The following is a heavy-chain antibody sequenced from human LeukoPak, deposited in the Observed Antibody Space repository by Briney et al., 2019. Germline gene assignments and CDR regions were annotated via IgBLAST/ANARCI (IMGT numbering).Heavy chain of an antibody. CDR2: ISSSSSYI. Sequence: GGSLRLSCAASGFTFSSYSMNWVRQAPGKGLEWVSSISSSSSYIYYADSVKGRFTISRDNAKNSLYLQMNSLRAEDTAVYYCARDHGQGMGADGFDYWGQGTLVTVSS. CDR1: GFTFSSYS. CDR3: ARDHGQGMGADGFDY. V-gene: IGHV3-21*01. J-gene: IGHJ4*02. D-gene: IGHD1-26*01.